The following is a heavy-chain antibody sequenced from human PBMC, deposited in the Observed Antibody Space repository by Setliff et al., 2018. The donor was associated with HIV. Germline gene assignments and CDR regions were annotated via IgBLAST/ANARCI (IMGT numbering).Heavy chain of an antibody. CDR1: GYTFKSYD. Sequence: ASVKVSCKASGYTFKSYDINWVRQAPGQRPEWMGRISAGNGNREYSQKFQGRVTITADTSASTMYMELSSLTSEDTAVYYCARVGNNRLQFFDHWGQGTLVTVSS. D-gene: IGHD5-12*01. V-gene: IGHV1-3*01. CDR3: ARVGNNRLQFFDH. J-gene: IGHJ4*02. CDR2: ISAGNGNR.